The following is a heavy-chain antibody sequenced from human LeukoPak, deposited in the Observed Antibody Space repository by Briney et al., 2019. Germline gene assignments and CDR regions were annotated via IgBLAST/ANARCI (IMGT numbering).Heavy chain of an antibody. CDR1: GVSISSYC. CDR3: AREGGGYSYGYYYYYYMDV. D-gene: IGHD5-18*01. CDR2: IYYSGST. V-gene: IGHV4-59*01. J-gene: IGHJ6*03. Sequence: PSETLCLTCAASGVSISSYCLSWIRQPPGKGLEWIWYIYYSGSTNYNPSLKSRVTISVDTSKNQFSLKLSSVTAADTAVYYCAREGGGYSYGYYYYYYMDVWGKGTTVTVSS.